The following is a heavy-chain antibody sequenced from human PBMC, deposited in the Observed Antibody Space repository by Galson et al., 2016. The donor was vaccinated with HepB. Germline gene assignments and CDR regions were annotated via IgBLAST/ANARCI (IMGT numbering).Heavy chain of an antibody. Sequence: SVKVSCKVSGYIFTNHYMHWVRQAPGQGLEWMGIINPSGGSRTYAQKFQGRVTMTRDTSTSTVYMELSSLRSEDTAVYYCARGGYGDYLDYWGQGTLVTVSS. J-gene: IGHJ4*02. CDR2: INPSGGSR. D-gene: IGHD4-17*01. CDR3: ARGGYGDYLDY. V-gene: IGHV1-46*01. CDR1: GYIFTNHY.